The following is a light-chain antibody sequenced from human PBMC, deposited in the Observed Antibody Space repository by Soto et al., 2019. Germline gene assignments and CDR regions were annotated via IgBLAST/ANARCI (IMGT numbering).Light chain of an antibody. Sequence: ETVMTQSPGTLSLSPGERATLSCRASQSVSSGYLAWYQQKPGQAPRLLIFGASNRATGIPDRFTGSGSGTDFTLTISRLEPEELAVYYCQQYGISQITFGQGTKLEIK. V-gene: IGKV3-20*01. CDR1: QSVSSGY. CDR3: QQYGISQIT. CDR2: GAS. J-gene: IGKJ2*01.